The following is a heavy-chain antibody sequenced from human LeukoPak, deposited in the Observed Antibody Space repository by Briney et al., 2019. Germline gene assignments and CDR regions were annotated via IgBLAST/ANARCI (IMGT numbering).Heavy chain of an antibody. Sequence: GGSLRLSCTASGFTFSSYEMNWVRQAPGKGLEWVSHISSSGTIIYYADSVKGRFTISRDNAKNSLYLQMNSLRDEDTAVYYCTRQIGDFYGLDVWGQGTTVAVSS. CDR1: GFTFSSYE. CDR2: ISSSGTII. CDR3: TRQIGDFYGLDV. J-gene: IGHJ6*02. V-gene: IGHV3-48*03.